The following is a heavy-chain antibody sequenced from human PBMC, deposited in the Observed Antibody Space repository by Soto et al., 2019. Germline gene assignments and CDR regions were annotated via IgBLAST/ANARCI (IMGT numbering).Heavy chain of an antibody. CDR2: ISDSGSST. J-gene: IGHJ3*02. Sequence: GGSLRLSCPASGFTFSSYAMSWVRQAPGKGLEWVSAISDSGSSTYYADSVKGRFTISRDNSRNTLYLQMNSLRAEDTAVYYCAKDRITIFGVVKFGNDAFDIWGQGTMVTVSS. V-gene: IGHV3-23*01. CDR1: GFTFSSYA. D-gene: IGHD3-3*01. CDR3: AKDRITIFGVVKFGNDAFDI.